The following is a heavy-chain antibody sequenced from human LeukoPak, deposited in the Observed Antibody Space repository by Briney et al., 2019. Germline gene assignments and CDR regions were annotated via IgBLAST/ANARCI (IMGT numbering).Heavy chain of an antibody. J-gene: IGHJ4*02. CDR3: AKDISRGYSYGTFDY. CDR1: GFTFSSYG. Sequence: GGSLRLSCAAPGFTFSSYGMHWVRQAPGKGLEWVAFIRYDGSNKYYADSVKGRFTISRDNSKNTLYLQMNSLRAEDTAVYYCAKDISRGYSYGTFDYWGQGTLVTVSS. V-gene: IGHV3-30*02. D-gene: IGHD5-18*01. CDR2: IRYDGSNK.